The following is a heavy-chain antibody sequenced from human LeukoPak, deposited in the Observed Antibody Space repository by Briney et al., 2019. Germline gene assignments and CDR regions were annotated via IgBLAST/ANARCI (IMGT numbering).Heavy chain of an antibody. Sequence: GASVKVSCKVSGYTLSDLSMHWVRQAPGRGLEWMGSFALEDGKKIYAQKFQGRVTMTEDTSTDTAYMELSSLRSEDTAVYYCATAFAGNLVDYWGQGTLVTVSS. CDR2: FALEDGKK. J-gene: IGHJ4*02. CDR1: GYTLSDLS. V-gene: IGHV1-24*01. CDR3: ATAFAGNLVDY. D-gene: IGHD1-14*01.